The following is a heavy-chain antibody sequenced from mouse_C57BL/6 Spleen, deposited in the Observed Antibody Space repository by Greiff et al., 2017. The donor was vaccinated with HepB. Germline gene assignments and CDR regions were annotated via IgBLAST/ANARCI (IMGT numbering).Heavy chain of an antibody. CDR3: ARGIKGTTVVFDY. Sequence: EVMLVESGGGLVQPGGSLKLSCAASGFTFSDYGMAWVRQAPRKGPEWVAFISNLAYSIYYADTVTGRFTISRENAMNTLYLEMSSLRSEDTAMYYCARGIKGTTVVFDYWGQGTTLTVSS. D-gene: IGHD1-1*01. CDR2: ISNLAYSI. V-gene: IGHV5-15*04. CDR1: GFTFSDYG. J-gene: IGHJ2*01.